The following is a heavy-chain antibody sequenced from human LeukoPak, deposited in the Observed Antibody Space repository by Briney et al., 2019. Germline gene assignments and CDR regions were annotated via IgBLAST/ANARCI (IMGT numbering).Heavy chain of an antibody. D-gene: IGHD3-9*01. J-gene: IGHJ4*02. CDR2: IKSKTDGGTT. CDR1: GFTFSNAW. Sequence: TTGGSRRLSCAASGFTFSNAWMSWVRQAPGKGLEWVGRIKSKTDGGTTDYAAPVKGRFTISRDDSKNTLYLQMNSLKTEDTAVYYCTTSSSYYDILTGYYLFDYWGQGTLVTVSS. CDR3: TTSSSYYDILTGYYLFDY. V-gene: IGHV3-15*01.